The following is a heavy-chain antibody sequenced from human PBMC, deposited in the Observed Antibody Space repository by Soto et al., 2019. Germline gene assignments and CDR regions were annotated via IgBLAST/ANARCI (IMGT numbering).Heavy chain of an antibody. D-gene: IGHD5-18*01. CDR2: IIPIFGTA. CDR3: ARDRWARGYSYGPFDY. J-gene: IGHJ4*02. V-gene: IGHV1-69*13. CDR1: GCTFSSYA. Sequence: GASVKVSCKASGCTFSSYAISCVRQAPGQGLEWMGGIIPIFGTANYAQKFQGRVTITADESTSTAYMELSSLRSEDTTVYYCARDRWARGYSYGPFDYWGQGTLVTVSS.